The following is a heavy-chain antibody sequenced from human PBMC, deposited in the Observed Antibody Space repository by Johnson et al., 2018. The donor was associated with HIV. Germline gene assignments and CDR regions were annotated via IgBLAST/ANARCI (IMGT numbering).Heavy chain of an antibody. J-gene: IGHJ3*02. CDR1: GFTFSSYW. D-gene: IGHD5-24*01. Sequence: VQLVESGGGLVQPGGSLRLSCAASGFTFSSYWMHCVRQAPGKGLVWVSRINSDGSSTSYADSVKGRFTISRDNAKNTLYLQMNSLRAEDTAVYYCAREMATIRGYAFDIWGQGTMVTVSS. V-gene: IGHV3-74*02. CDR3: AREMATIRGYAFDI. CDR2: INSDGSST.